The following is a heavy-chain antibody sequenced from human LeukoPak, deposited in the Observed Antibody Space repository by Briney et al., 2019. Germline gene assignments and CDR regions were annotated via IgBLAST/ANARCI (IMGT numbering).Heavy chain of an antibody. CDR2: FDPEDGET. Sequence: ASVKVSCKASGYTFISYDINWVRQAPGKGLEWMGGFDPEDGETIYVQKFQGRVTMTEDTSTDTAYMELSSLRSEDTAVYYCATAPTPPYEWELLTWGQGTLVTVSS. V-gene: IGHV1-24*01. CDR1: GYTFISYD. J-gene: IGHJ5*02. D-gene: IGHD1-26*01. CDR3: ATAPTPPYEWELLT.